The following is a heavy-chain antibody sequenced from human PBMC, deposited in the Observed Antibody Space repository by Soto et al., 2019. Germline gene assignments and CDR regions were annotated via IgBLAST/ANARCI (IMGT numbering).Heavy chain of an antibody. CDR2: IWYDGNNK. J-gene: IGHJ6*02. CDR3: ARDDIPGIAVATYGMDV. Sequence: GGSLRLSCAASGFTFSDYGMHWVRRAPGKGLEWVAVIWYDGNNKYYIDSVKGRFTISRDNSKSTLYLQMNSLRAEDTAVYYCARDDIPGIAVATYGMDVWGQGTTLTVSS. D-gene: IGHD6-19*01. V-gene: IGHV3-33*01. CDR1: GFTFSDYG.